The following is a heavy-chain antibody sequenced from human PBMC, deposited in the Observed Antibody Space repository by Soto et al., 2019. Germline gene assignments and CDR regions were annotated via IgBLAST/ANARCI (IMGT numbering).Heavy chain of an antibody. J-gene: IGHJ4*02. V-gene: IGHV4-31*03. Sequence: QVQLQESGPGLVKPSQTLSLTCSVSGASISSDGYYWSWIRQHPGKGLEWLGYIYYSGSTYYNPSLKSRLTMSVDTSKNHFSLRLTSVTAADTAVYYCARAEGIQLWLSRCDYWGQGILVTVSS. D-gene: IGHD5-18*01. CDR3: ARAEGIQLWLSRCDY. CDR1: GASISSDGYY. CDR2: IYYSGST.